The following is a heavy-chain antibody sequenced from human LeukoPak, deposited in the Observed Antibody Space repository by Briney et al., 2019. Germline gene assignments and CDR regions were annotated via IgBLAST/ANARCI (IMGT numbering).Heavy chain of an antibody. CDR2: IIPIFGTA. CDR1: GGTFSSYA. D-gene: IGHD3-10*01. Sequence: SVKVSCKASGGTFSSYAISWVRQAPGQGLEWMGGIIPIFGTANYAQKFQGRVTITTDESTSTAYMELSSLRSEDTAVYYCARERRFGIYGMDVWGQGTTVTVSS. CDR3: ARERRFGIYGMDV. J-gene: IGHJ6*02. V-gene: IGHV1-69*05.